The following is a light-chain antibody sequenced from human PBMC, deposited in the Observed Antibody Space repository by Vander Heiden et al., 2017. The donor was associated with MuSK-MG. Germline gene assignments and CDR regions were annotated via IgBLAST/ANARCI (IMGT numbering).Light chain of an antibody. V-gene: IGKV1-39*01. J-gene: IGKJ3*01. CDR1: QSIASY. CDR2: ATS. Sequence: IQMTHSPLSLSASVGDRVTITCRASQSIASYLNWYQQKPVKAPELLIYATSSLHNGVPSRFSGSGSGTDFTLTISRLQPEDYATYYCQQSYNTSFTFGPWTKVDIK. CDR3: QQSYNTSFT.